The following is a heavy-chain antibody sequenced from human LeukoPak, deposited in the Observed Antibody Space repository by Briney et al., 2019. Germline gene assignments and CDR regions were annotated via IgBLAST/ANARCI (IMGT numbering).Heavy chain of an antibody. J-gene: IGHJ6*02. CDR1: GYTFTSYH. D-gene: IGHD1-14*01. CDR2: INLSGGST. CDR3: ARRTQHDYYYYGMDV. V-gene: IGHV1-46*01. Sequence: GASVKVSCKASGYTFTSYHMHWVRQAPGQGLEWMGKINLSGGSTTYAQKFQGRVTMTRNTSISTAYMELSSLRSEDTAVYYCARRTQHDYYYYGMDVWGQGTTVTVSS.